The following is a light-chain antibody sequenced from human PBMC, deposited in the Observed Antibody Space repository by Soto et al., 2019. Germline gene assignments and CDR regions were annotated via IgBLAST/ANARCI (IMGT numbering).Light chain of an antibody. CDR3: CSYTISATLV. V-gene: IGLV2-14*01. CDR1: TNDIGGYNY. J-gene: IGLJ3*02. CDR2: EVR. Sequence: QSVLTQPASVSGSPGQSNTISCSGTTNDIGGYNYVSWYQHHPGKVPKVIIYEVRNRPSGVSNRFSGSKSGNTASLTISGLQAEDEADYYCCSYTISATLVFGGGTKLTVL.